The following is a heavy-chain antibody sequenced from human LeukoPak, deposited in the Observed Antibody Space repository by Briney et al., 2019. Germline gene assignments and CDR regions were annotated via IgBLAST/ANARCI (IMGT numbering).Heavy chain of an antibody. V-gene: IGHV5-51*01. CDR1: GYSFTSYW. D-gene: IGHD5-12*01. Sequence: GESLKISCKGSGYSFTSYWIGWVRQVPGKGLEWMGIIYPGDSDTRYSPSFQGQVTISADKSINTAYLQWSSLKASDTAIYYCARLSSRGYEISWWFDPWGQGTLVTVSS. CDR3: ARLSSRGYEISWWFDP. CDR2: IYPGDSDT. J-gene: IGHJ5*02.